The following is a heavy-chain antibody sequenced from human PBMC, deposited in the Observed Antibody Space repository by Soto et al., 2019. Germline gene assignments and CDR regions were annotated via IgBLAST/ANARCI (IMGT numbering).Heavy chain of an antibody. CDR3: VSQRRYCSAGTCHAWFDP. J-gene: IGHJ5*02. D-gene: IGHD2-15*01. V-gene: IGHV6-1*01. Sequence: SQTLSLTCAISGDSVSSNSGAWNWIRQSPSRGLEWLGRTYYRSKWYNEYAVSVKSRMTINPDTSKNQFSLQLNSVTPEDTAVYYCVSQRRYCSAGTCHAWFDPWGQGTLVTVSS. CDR1: GDSVSSNSGA. CDR2: TYYRSKWYN.